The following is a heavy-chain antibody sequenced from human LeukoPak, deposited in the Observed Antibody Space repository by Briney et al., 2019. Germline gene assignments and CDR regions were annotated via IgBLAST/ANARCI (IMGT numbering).Heavy chain of an antibody. CDR3: ARGPSGYHNT. CDR2: IKSSGTTI. D-gene: IGHD5-12*01. CDR1: GFTFSSYE. V-gene: IGHV3-48*03. J-gene: IGHJ4*02. Sequence: GGSLRLSCGASGFTFSSYEMNWVRQAPGKGLEWVSYIKSSGTTIYYADSVKGRFTISRDNAKNSLYLQMNSLRAEDTAVYYCARGPSGYHNTGGQGTLVTVSS.